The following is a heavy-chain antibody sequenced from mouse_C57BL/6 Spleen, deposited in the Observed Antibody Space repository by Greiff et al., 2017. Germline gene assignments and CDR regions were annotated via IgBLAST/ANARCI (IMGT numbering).Heavy chain of an antibody. V-gene: IGHV1-55*01. CDR3: ARDDYYDYAMDY. CDR1: GYTFTSYW. D-gene: IGHD2-3*01. Sequence: VQLQQPGAELVKPGASVKMSCKASGYTFTSYWITWVKQRPGQGLEWIGDIYPGSGSTNYNEKFKSKATLTVDTSSSTAYMQLSSLTSEESAVYYCARDDYYDYAMDYWGQGTSVTVSS. CDR2: IYPGSGST. J-gene: IGHJ4*01.